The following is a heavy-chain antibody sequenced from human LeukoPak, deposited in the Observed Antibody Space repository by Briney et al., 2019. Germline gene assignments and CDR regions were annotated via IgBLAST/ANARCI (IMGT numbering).Heavy chain of an antibody. V-gene: IGHV3-23*01. CDR3: AKQLGYCSDGSCYFPY. CDR1: GFPFSSRA. CDR2: ISGSGGST. J-gene: IGHJ4*02. Sequence: GALNLSCAASGFPFSSRAMSWVRQAPGKRLEWVSAISGSGGSTYYADSVKGRFTISRDNSRTTLYLQMNSLRPEDTAVYYCAKQLGYCSDGSCYFPYWGQGTLVTVSS. D-gene: IGHD2-15*01.